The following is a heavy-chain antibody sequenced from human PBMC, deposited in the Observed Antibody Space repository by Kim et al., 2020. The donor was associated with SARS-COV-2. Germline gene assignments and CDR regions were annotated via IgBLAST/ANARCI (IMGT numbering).Heavy chain of an antibody. J-gene: IGHJ3*02. CDR2: INPNSGGT. CDR1: GYTFTGYY. D-gene: IGHD1-7*01. V-gene: IGHV1-2*02. Sequence: ASVKVSCKASGYTFTGYYMHWVRQAPGQGLEWMGWINPNSGGTNYAQKFQGRVTMTRDTSISTAYMELSRLRSDDTAVYYCAREPMEAELELPLVHDAFDIWGQGTMVTVSS. CDR3: AREPMEAELELPLVHDAFDI.